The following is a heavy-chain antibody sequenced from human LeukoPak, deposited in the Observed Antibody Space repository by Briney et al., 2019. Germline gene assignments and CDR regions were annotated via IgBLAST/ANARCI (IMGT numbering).Heavy chain of an antibody. Sequence: GGSLRLSCAASGFTFSDYYMSWIRQAPGKGLEWVSYVSSSGSTIYYADSVKGRFTISRDNAKNSLYLQMNSLRAEDTAVYYCARDRRAIAVAGTFGYWGQGTLVTVSS. V-gene: IGHV3-11*04. J-gene: IGHJ4*02. CDR1: GFTFSDYY. CDR2: VSSSGSTI. CDR3: ARDRRAIAVAGTFGY. D-gene: IGHD6-19*01.